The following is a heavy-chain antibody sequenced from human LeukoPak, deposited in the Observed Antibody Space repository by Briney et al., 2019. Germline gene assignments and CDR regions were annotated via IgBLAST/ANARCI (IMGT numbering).Heavy chain of an antibody. CDR2: IYYSGST. CDR1: GGSISSYY. J-gene: IGHJ4*02. CDR3: ARGATMQRADY. V-gene: IGHV4-59*08. Sequence: SGTLSLTCTVSGGSISSYYWSWIRQPPGKGLEWIGYIYYSGSTNYNPSLKSRVTISVDTSKNQFSLKLSSVTAADTAVYYCARGATMQRADYWGQGTLVTVSS. D-gene: IGHD5-12*01.